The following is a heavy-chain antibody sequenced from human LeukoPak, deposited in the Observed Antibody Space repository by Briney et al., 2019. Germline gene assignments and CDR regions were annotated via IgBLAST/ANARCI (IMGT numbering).Heavy chain of an antibody. CDR2: IKQDGSEK. CDR3: ARVLDGYYDSSGYYFDY. D-gene: IGHD3-22*01. J-gene: IGHJ4*02. Sequence: GGSLRLSCAASGFTFSSYWMSWVRQAPGQGLEWVANIKQDGSEKYYVDSVKGRFTISRDNAKNSLYLQMNSLRAEDTAVYYCARVLDGYYDSSGYYFDYWGQGTLVTVSS. CDR1: GFTFSSYW. V-gene: IGHV3-7*01.